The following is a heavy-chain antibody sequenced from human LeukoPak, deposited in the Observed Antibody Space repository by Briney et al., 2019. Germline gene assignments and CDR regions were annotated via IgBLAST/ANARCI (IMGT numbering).Heavy chain of an antibody. V-gene: IGHV3-53*01. CDR1: GFTVSSNY. J-gene: IGHJ4*02. Sequence: GGSLRLSCAASGFTVSSNYMSWVRQAPGKGLEWVSVIYSGGSTYYADSVKGRFTISSDNSKNTLYLQMNSLRVEDTAVYYCASMYSSSSYYWGQGTLVTVSS. CDR2: IYSGGST. CDR3: ASMYSSSSYY. D-gene: IGHD6-6*01.